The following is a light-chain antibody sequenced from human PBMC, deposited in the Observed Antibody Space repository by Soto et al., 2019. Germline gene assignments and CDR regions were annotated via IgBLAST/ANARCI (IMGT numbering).Light chain of an antibody. Sequence: EIVLTQSPGTLSLSPGERATLSCRASQSVSSSYLAWYQQKPGQAPRLLIYGASSRATGIPDRFSGSGSGTEFTLTISRLEPEDFAVYYWQQYGSSLFTFGPGTKVDIK. CDR3: QQYGSSLFT. CDR2: GAS. V-gene: IGKV3-20*01. CDR1: QSVSSSY. J-gene: IGKJ3*01.